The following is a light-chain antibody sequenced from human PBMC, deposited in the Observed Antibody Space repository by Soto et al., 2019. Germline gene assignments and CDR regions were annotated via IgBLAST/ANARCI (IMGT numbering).Light chain of an antibody. CDR3: QQYGDSPWT. CDR1: QSLSSIN. Sequence: EIVLTQSAATLSLSPGERATLYCRASQSLSSINLAWFQQKPGQAPRLLIYGASSMATGIPDRFSGSGSGTDFTLTISRLEPEDFAVYYCQQYGDSPWTFGQGTKVDI. V-gene: IGKV3-20*01. J-gene: IGKJ1*01. CDR2: GAS.